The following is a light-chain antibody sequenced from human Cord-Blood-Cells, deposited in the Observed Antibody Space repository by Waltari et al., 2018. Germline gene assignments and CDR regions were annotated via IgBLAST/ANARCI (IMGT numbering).Light chain of an antibody. J-gene: IGKJ1*01. Sequence: DIQMTQSPSSLPASVGDRVTITCRASQSISSYLNWYQQKPGKAPKLLIYAAYSLQSGVPSRFSGSGSGTDFTLTISSLQPEDFATYYCQQSYSTPWTFGQGTKVEIK. CDR2: AAY. CDR3: QQSYSTPWT. V-gene: IGKV1-39*01. CDR1: QSISSY.